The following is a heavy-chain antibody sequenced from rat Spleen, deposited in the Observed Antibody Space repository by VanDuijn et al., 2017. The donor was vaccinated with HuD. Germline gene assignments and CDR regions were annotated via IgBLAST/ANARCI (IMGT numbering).Heavy chain of an antibody. CDR1: GFTFSNYC. D-gene: IGHD1-9*01. V-gene: IGHV2S12*01. J-gene: IGHJ3*01. CDR3: TREGHTMDRATYWFAY. CDR2: VSSGGNT. Sequence: VQLVESGGGLVQPGRSMKLSCAVSGFTFSNYCMTWVRQPPGKGLEWIAAVSSGGNTYYDSTLKSRLSISRDTSKSQVFLKIYSLQTEDTAIYFCTREGHTMDRATYWFAYWGQGTLVTVSS.